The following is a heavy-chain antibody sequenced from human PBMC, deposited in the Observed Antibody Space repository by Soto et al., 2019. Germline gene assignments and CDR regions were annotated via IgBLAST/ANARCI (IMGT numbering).Heavy chain of an antibody. Sequence: QVQLQQWGAGLLKPSETLSLTCAVYGGSFSGYYWSWIRQPPGKGLEWIGEINHSGSTNYNPSLKSLVTISVDTSKNQFSLKLSSVTAADTAVYYCARSPAVLDFWSGYYHYYYGMDVWGQGTTVTVSS. D-gene: IGHD3-3*01. CDR3: ARSPAVLDFWSGYYHYYYGMDV. V-gene: IGHV4-34*01. J-gene: IGHJ6*02. CDR2: INHSGST. CDR1: GGSFSGYY.